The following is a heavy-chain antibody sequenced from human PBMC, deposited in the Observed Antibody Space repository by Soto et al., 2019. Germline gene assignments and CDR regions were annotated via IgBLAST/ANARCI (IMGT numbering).Heavy chain of an antibody. D-gene: IGHD5-18*01. CDR1: GGTFSSYA. Sequence: QVQLVQSGAEVKKPGSSVKVSCKASGGTFSSYAISWVRQAPGQGLEWMGGIIPIFGTANSAQKFQGRVTITADESTSTVYMELSSLRSEDTAVYYCARVVLPDTAMVNLYGMDVWGQGTTVTVSS. V-gene: IGHV1-69*01. J-gene: IGHJ6*02. CDR3: ARVVLPDTAMVNLYGMDV. CDR2: IIPIFGTA.